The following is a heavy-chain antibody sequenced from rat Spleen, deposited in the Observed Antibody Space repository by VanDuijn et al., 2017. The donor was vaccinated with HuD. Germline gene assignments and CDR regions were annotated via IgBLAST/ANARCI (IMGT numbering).Heavy chain of an antibody. V-gene: IGHV2-65*01. CDR3: ARGQFITTVGHYFDY. Sequence: QVQLKETGPGLVQPTQTLSITCTVSGFSLTSYYMQWVRQTQGKGLEWMGFIRSGGSTEYNSEFRSRLSISRYTSKNQVFLKMNSLKTEDTGVYYCARGQFITTVGHYFDYWGQGVMVTVSS. D-gene: IGHD1-1*01. J-gene: IGHJ2*01. CDR1: GFSLTSYY. CDR2: IRSGGST.